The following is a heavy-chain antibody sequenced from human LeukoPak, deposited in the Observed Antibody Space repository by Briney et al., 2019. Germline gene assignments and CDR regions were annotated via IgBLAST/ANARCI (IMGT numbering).Heavy chain of an antibody. D-gene: IGHD3-3*01. V-gene: IGHV4-4*02. Sequence: SGTLSLTCAVSGGSLSTTSWWVWLRQPPGKGLEWIGEVYHSGGGNNNYNPSLKSRVTISVDTSKNQFSLKLSSVTAADTAVYYCARHPRFFPRGLDVWGKGTTVTISS. CDR1: GGSLSTTSW. J-gene: IGHJ6*04. CDR3: ARHPRFFPRGLDV. CDR2: VYHSGGGNN.